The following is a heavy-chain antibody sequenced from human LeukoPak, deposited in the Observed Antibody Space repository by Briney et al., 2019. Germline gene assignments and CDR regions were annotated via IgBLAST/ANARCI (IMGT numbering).Heavy chain of an antibody. D-gene: IGHD3-10*01. CDR1: GGSISSYY. J-gene: IGHJ4*02. Sequence: SETLSLTCTVSGGSISSYYWSWIRQPPGKGLEWIGYIYYSGSTNYNPSLKSRVTISVGTSKNQFSLKLSSVTAADTAVYYCASLYGSGSTFDYWGQGTLVTVSS. CDR2: IYYSGST. CDR3: ASLYGSGSTFDY. V-gene: IGHV4-59*01.